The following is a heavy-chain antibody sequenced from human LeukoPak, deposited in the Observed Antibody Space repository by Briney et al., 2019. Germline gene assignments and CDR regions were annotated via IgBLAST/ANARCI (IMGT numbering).Heavy chain of an antibody. CDR2: ISWNSGSI. CDR3: TKDQTRIVGATNSFDY. Sequence: GRSLRLSCAASGFTFDNYAMHWVRQAPGKGLEWVSGISWNSGSIGYADSVKGRFTISRDNAKNSLYLRMNSLRAEDTALYYCTKDQTRIVGATNSFDYWGQGTLVTVSS. V-gene: IGHV3-9*01. CDR1: GFTFDNYA. J-gene: IGHJ4*02. D-gene: IGHD1-26*01.